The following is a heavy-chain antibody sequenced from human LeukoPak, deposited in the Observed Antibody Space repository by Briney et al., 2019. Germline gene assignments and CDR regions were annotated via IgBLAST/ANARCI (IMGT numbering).Heavy chain of an antibody. V-gene: IGHV1-2*02. Sequence: GASVKASCKPSGNTFTGYYMHWVRQAPGQGLEWMGWINPNIGGTNYAQKFQGRVTMTRDTSISTAYMELSRLRSDDTAVYYCARVEYSYGYGDANYWGQGTLVTVSS. CDR3: ARVEYSYGYGDANY. CDR2: INPNIGGT. J-gene: IGHJ4*02. D-gene: IGHD5-18*01. CDR1: GNTFTGYY.